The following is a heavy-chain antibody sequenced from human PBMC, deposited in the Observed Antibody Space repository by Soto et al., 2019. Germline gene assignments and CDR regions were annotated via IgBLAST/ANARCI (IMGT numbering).Heavy chain of an antibody. Sequence: PGESLKISCKGSGYSFTSYWIGWVRQMPGKGLEWMGIIYPGDSDTRYSPSFQGQVTISADKSISTAYLQWSSLKASDTAMYYCAGGGVRGVXTRTRDYYGMXVWGQGTTVXVSS. CDR1: GYSFTSYW. J-gene: IGHJ6*02. CDR2: IYPGDSDT. CDR3: AGGGVRGVXTRTRDYYGMXV. D-gene: IGHD3-10*01. V-gene: IGHV5-51*01.